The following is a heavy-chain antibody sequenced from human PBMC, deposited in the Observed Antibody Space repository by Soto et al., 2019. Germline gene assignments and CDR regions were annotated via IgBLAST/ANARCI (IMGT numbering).Heavy chain of an antibody. CDR1: GYSFNTYW. CDR3: ARDPALDV. V-gene: IGHV5-51*01. CDR2: IYPGDSDS. J-gene: IGHJ6*02. D-gene: IGHD2-15*01. Sequence: GESVKSSGKGSGYSFNTYWIAWVRQMPWKGLEWMGIIYPGDSDSRYSPSFEGQVTVSADKSISTAYLQWSSLKASDTAVYYCARDPALDVWGQGTTVTVSS.